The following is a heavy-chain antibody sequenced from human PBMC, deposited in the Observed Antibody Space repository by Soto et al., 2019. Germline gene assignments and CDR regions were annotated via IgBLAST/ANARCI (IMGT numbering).Heavy chain of an antibody. J-gene: IGHJ6*02. CDR3: ARSRFAGAVAGATHGMDV. Sequence: ASVKVSCKASGYTFTSYAMHWVRQAPGQRLEWMGWINAVNGNTKYSQKFQGRVTITRDKSASTAYMELSSLRSEDTAVYYCARSRFAGAVAGATHGMDVWGQGTTVTVSS. CDR2: INAVNGNT. D-gene: IGHD6-19*01. CDR1: GYTFTSYA. V-gene: IGHV1-3*01.